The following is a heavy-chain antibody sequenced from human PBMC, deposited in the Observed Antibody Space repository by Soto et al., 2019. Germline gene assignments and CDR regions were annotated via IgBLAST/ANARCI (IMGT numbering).Heavy chain of an antibody. Sequence: PSETLSLTCTVSGGSISSYYWSWIRQPPGKGLEWIGYIYYSGSTNYNPSLKSRVTMSVDMSKNQFSLKLSSVTAADTAVYYCGRELPPLYCGVGSCSPGYFDLWARGTLVPVPS. D-gene: IGHD2-21*01. CDR2: IYYSGST. V-gene: IGHV4-59*01. CDR3: GRELPPLYCGVGSCSPGYFDL. J-gene: IGHJ2*01. CDR1: GGSISSYY.